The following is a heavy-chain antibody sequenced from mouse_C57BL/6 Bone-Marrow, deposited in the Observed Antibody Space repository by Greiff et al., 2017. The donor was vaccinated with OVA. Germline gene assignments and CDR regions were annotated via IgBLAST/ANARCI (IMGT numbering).Heavy chain of an antibody. V-gene: IGHV14-4*01. J-gene: IGHJ3*01. Sequence: VQLQQSGAELVRPGASVKLSCTASGFNIKDDYMHWVKQRPEQGLEWIGWIDPENGDTEYASKFQGKATITADTSSNTAYLQLSSLTSEDTAVYYCTTGYRPPYGGQGTLVIVSA. CDR2: IDPENGDT. CDR1: GFNIKDDY. D-gene: IGHD2-12*01. CDR3: TTGYRPPY.